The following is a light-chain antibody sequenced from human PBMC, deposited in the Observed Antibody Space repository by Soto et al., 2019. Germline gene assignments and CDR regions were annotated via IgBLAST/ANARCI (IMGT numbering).Light chain of an antibody. J-gene: IGKJ5*01. CDR3: QQYGSSLLT. Sequence: EIVLTQYPGTLSLSPGDTVTLSCRASQSVSGSYLAWYQQKPGRTPRLLIYGASYRATDIPDRFSGGGSGTDFTLTISRLEPEDFAVYYCQQYGSSLLTFGQGTRLEFK. V-gene: IGKV3-20*01. CDR2: GAS. CDR1: QSVSGSY.